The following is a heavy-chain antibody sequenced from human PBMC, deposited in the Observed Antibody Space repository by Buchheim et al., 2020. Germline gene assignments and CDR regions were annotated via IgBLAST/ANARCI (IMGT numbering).Heavy chain of an antibody. CDR1: GGTFSSYA. Sequence: QVQLVQSGAEVKKPGSSVKVSCKASGGTFSSYAISWVRQPPGQGLEWMGRIIPILGIANYAQKFQGRVTITADKSTSTAYMELSSLRSEDTAVYYCARVWLAGGYSYGSEYYFDYWGQGTL. D-gene: IGHD5-18*01. CDR3: ARVWLAGGYSYGSEYYFDY. J-gene: IGHJ4*02. V-gene: IGHV1-69*04. CDR2: IIPILGIA.